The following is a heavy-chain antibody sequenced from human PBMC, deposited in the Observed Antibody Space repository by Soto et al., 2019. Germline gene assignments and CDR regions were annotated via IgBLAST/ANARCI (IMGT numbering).Heavy chain of an antibody. CDR3: AKLTAS. D-gene: IGHD5-18*01. Sequence: GGTLRLSCAASGFSFSAYFMSWVRQPPGKGLEWVSSITSSGGGTYYADSVKGRFTVSRDNSMNTVYLQMNSLRDYDTAVSYCAKLTASWGQGTLVTVSS. J-gene: IGHJ4*02. CDR2: ITSSGGGT. CDR1: GFSFSAYF. V-gene: IGHV3-23*01.